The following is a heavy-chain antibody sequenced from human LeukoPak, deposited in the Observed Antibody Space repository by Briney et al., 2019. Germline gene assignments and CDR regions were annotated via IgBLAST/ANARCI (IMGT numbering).Heavy chain of an antibody. CDR1: GCSISSSSYY. CDR2: IYYSGST. CDR3: ARQWVTTVVTSYFDY. D-gene: IGHD4-23*01. J-gene: IGHJ4*02. V-gene: IGHV4-39*01. Sequence: SETLSLTCTVSGCSISSSSYYWGWIRQPPGKGLEWIGSIYYSGSTYYNPSLKSRVTISVVTTKNQFSLELSSVTAADTAVYYCARQWVTTVVTSYFDYWGQGTLVTVSS.